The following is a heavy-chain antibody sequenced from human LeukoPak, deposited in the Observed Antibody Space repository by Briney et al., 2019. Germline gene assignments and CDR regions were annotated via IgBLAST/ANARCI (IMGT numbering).Heavy chain of an antibody. CDR2: INHSGST. V-gene: IGHV4-34*01. CDR1: GGSFSGYY. Sequence: SETLSLTCAVYGGSFSGYYWSWIRQPPGKGLEWIGEINHSGSTNYNPSLKSRVTISVDTSKNQFSLKLSSVTAADTAVYYCARRSWFDPWGQGTLVTVSS. J-gene: IGHJ5*02. CDR3: ARRSWFDP.